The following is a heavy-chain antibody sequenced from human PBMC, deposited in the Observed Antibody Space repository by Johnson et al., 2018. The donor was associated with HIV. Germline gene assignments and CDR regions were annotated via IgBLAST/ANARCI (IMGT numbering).Heavy chain of an antibody. CDR2: ISSSGSTI. J-gene: IGHJ3*02. CDR1: GFTFSDYY. V-gene: IGHV3-11*04. CDR3: ARALKRIAAADDAFDI. D-gene: IGHD6-13*01. Sequence: QVQLVESGGGLVKPGGSLRLSCAASGFTFSDYYMSWIRQAPGKGLEWVSYISSSGSTIYYADSVKGRFNISRDNAKNSLYLQMNSLRAEDTAVYYCARALKRIAAADDAFDIWGQWTMVTVSS.